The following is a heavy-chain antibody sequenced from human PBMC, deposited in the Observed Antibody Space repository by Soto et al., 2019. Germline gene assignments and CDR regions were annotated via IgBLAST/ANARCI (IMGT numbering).Heavy chain of an antibody. CDR1: GFTFDDYG. CDR2: INWNGGST. V-gene: IGHV3-20*01. CDR3: SRAANGDYEREDFDI. D-gene: IGHD4-17*01. Sequence: EVQLVESGGGVVRPGGSLRLSCAASGFTFDDYGMSWVRQAPGKGLEWVSGINWNGGSTGYADSVKGRFTISRDNPKTSVYLQMNGLRAEDTALHHCSRAANGDYEREDFDIWGQGTMVTVSS. J-gene: IGHJ3*02.